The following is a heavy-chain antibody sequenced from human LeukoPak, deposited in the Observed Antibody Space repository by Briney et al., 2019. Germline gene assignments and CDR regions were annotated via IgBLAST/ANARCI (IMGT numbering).Heavy chain of an antibody. Sequence: SETLSLTCTVSGGSIGSYYWSWIRQPPGKGLEGIKYIYPSASTNYNPSLRSRVTISLDTSMNQFTLELSFVTAAASAVYYCARGVAAPGTGGLSWFDPWGQGTLVTVSS. D-gene: IGHD6-13*01. CDR1: GGSIGSYY. CDR2: IYPSAST. J-gene: IGHJ5*02. V-gene: IGHV4-59*01. CDR3: ARGVAAPGTGGLSWFDP.